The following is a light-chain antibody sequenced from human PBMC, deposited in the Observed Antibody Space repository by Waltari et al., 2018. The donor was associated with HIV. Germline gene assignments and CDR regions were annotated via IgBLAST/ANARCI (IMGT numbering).Light chain of an antibody. CDR3: QVWDGRGDPVI. CDR2: DDR. J-gene: IGLJ2*01. CDR1: NIAATKS. V-gene: IGLV3-21*02. Sequence: SYVLTQPPSVSVAPGQTARITCGGNNIAATKSVHWYRLNPGKAPGVVTYDDRDRASGIPDRFSGSSSGDTATLTSSRAEAGGEADYYCQVWDGRGDPVIFGGGTKLAVV.